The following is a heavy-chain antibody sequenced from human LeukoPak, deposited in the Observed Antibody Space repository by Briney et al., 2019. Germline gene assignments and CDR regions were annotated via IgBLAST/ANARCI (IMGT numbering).Heavy chain of an antibody. D-gene: IGHD3-10*01. J-gene: IGHJ4*02. CDR1: GFTFSSYA. CDR2: ISYDGSNK. CDR3: ARGKRGAFFRGSGSYLAY. Sequence: PGGSLRLSCAASGFTFSSYAMHWVRQAPGKGLEWVAVISYDGSNKYYADSVKGRFTISRDNSKNTLYLQMNSLRAEDTAVYYCARGKRGAFFRGSGSYLAYWGQGTLVTVSS. V-gene: IGHV3-30*04.